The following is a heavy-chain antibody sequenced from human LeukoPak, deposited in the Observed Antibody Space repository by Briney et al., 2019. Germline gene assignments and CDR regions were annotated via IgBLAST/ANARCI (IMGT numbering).Heavy chain of an antibody. CDR3: ARQAAARPGPIVY. CDR2: INPNSGGT. Sequence: ASVKDSCKASGYTLTGYYMHWVRQAPGQGLEWMGWINPNSGGTNYAQKFQGRVTMTRDTSISTAYMELSRLRSDDTAVYYCARQAAARPGPIVYWGQGTLVTVSS. J-gene: IGHJ4*02. CDR1: GYTLTGYY. D-gene: IGHD2-2*01. V-gene: IGHV1-2*02.